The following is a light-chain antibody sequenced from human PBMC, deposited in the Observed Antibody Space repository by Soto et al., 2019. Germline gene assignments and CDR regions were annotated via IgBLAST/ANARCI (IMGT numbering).Light chain of an antibody. CDR2: GAS. Sequence: DIKMTQSPSSLSASVGDTVTITCQASHGISNSLNWCQQKPGKAPNLLICGASNLETGVPSRFRGSGSGTDFTFTIRSLQHEDIAAYYCQQYDDLPFGGGTEVEIK. CDR3: QQYDDLP. CDR1: HGISNS. J-gene: IGKJ4*01. V-gene: IGKV1-33*01.